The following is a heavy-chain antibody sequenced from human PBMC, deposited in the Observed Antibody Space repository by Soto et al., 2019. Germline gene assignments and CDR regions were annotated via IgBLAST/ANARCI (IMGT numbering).Heavy chain of an antibody. J-gene: IGHJ4*02. D-gene: IGHD2-2*01. CDR3: ARKGSRDGHNYDL. CDR2: IDPSDSYT. V-gene: IGHV5-10-1*01. CDR1: GYSFSSYW. Sequence: ESLKISCKASGYSFSSYWINWVRQMPGKGLEWMGKIDPSDSYTNYSPSFQGHVSISADKSISTAYLQWSSLKASDTAMYYCARKGSRDGHNYDLWGQGTVVTVSS.